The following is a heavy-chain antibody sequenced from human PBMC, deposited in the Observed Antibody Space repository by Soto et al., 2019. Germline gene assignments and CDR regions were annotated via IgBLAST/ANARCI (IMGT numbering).Heavy chain of an antibody. J-gene: IGHJ4*02. CDR1: GGTFSSYA. D-gene: IGHD5-18*01. V-gene: IGHV1-69*13. CDR3: ARESGYSYGNFDY. Sequence: SVKVSCKASGGTFSSYAISWVRQAPGQGLEWMGGIIPIFGTANYAQKFQGKVTITADESTSTAYMELSSLRSEDTAVYYCARESGYSYGNFDYWGQGTLVTVSS. CDR2: IIPIFGTA.